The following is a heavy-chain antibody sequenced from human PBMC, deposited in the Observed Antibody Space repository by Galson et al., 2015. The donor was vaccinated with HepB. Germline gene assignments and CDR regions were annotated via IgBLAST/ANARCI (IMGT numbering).Heavy chain of an antibody. V-gene: IGHV3-11*01. CDR1: GFIFSDYY. D-gene: IGHD6-25*01. J-gene: IGHJ2*01. CDR2: ISSSGSTI. CDR3: ARVEGTAAEGSFDL. Sequence: SLRLSCAASGFIFSDYYMSWIRQAPGKGLEWVSYISSSGSTIYYTDSVKGRFTISRDNAKNSLYLQMNSLRAEDTAVYYCARVEGTAAEGSFDLWGRGTLVIVSS.